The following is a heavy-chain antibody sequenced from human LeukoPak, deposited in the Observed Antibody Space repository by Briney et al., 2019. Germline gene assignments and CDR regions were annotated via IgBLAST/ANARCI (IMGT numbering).Heavy chain of an antibody. V-gene: IGHV5-51*01. CDR2: DYPGDSDT. J-gene: IGHJ4*02. Sequence: GESLKIFCQGSGYSFPSYWIGWVRQVPRKGLEWMGMDYPGDSDTRYSTSFQGQVTITADKSISTAYQQWSSLKASDTAMYYWARHGPYGSGSYLHWGQGTLVTVSS. D-gene: IGHD3-10*01. CDR1: GYSFPSYW. CDR3: ARHGPYGSGSYLH.